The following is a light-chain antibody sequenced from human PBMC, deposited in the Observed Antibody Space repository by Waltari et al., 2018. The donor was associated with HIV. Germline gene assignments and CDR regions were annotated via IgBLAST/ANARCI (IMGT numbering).Light chain of an antibody. J-gene: IGLJ2*01. V-gene: IGLV2-14*01. CDR1: SSDVGGYDY. Sequence: QSALTQPASVSGSPGQSITISCTGTSSDVGGYDYVSWYQQHPGKAPKLIIYDVTNRPSGVFNRFSGPKSGNTASLTISGLQAEDEAYYYCSSYTTSSTVVFGGGTKLTVL. CDR3: SSYTTSSTVV. CDR2: DVT.